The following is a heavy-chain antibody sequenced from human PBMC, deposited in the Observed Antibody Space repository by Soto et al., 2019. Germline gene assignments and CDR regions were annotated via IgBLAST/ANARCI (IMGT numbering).Heavy chain of an antibody. J-gene: IGHJ6*03. D-gene: IGHD2-2*02. CDR3: ARAGYCSSTSCYNYYYYMHV. Sequence: PSETLSLTCAVYGGSFSGYYWSWIRQPPGKGLEWIGEINHSGSTNYNPSLKSRVTISVDTSKNQFSLKLSSVTAADTAVYYCARAGYCSSTSCYNYYYYMHVWGKGTTVTSP. CDR2: INHSGST. V-gene: IGHV4-34*01. CDR1: GGSFSGYY.